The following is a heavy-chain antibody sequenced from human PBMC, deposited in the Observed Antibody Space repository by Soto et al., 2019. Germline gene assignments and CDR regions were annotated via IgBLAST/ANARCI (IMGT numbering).Heavy chain of an antibody. D-gene: IGHD3-10*01. J-gene: IGHJ6*02. V-gene: IGHV3-7*03. CDR1: GFTFSSYW. CDR3: ARVELTYYYYYGMDV. Sequence: PXGSLKLSCAAAGFTFSSYWMSWARQAPGKGLEWVANIKQDGSEKYYVDSVKGRFTISRDNAKNSLYLQMNSLRAEDTAVYYCARVELTYYYYYGMDVWGQGNTVTVSS. CDR2: IKQDGSEK.